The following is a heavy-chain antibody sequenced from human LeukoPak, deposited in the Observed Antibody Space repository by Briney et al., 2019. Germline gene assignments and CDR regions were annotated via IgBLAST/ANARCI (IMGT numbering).Heavy chain of an antibody. V-gene: IGHV3-30*02. CDR2: IRYDGTNK. J-gene: IGHJ4*02. D-gene: IGHD2-2*01. Sequence: GRSLRLSCAASGFTFSSYGMHWVRQAPGKGLEWVAFIRYDGTNKYYADSAKGRFTISRDNSKNTLFLQMNSLRTEDTAAYYCAKAEYQLENFDYWGQGTLVTVSS. CDR1: GFTFSSYG. CDR3: AKAEYQLENFDY.